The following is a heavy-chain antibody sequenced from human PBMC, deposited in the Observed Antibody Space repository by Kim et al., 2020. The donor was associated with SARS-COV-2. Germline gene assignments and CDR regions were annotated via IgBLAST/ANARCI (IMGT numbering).Heavy chain of an antibody. J-gene: IGHJ5*02. CDR1: GYTFTGYY. D-gene: IGHD3-9*01. Sequence: ASVTVSCKASGYTFTGYYMHWVRQAPGQGLEWMGWINPNSGGTNYAQKFQGRVTMTRDTSISTAYMELSRLRSDDTAVYYCASYDILTGYSHNWFDPWGQGTLVTVSS. CDR3: ASYDILTGYSHNWFDP. CDR2: INPNSGGT. V-gene: IGHV1-2*02.